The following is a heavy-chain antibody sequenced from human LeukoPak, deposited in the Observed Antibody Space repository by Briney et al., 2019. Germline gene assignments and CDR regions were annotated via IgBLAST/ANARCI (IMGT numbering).Heavy chain of an antibody. CDR2: IYYSGST. Sequence: SETLSLTCTVSGGSISSYYWSWIRQPPGKGLEWIGYIYYSGSTNYNPSLKSRVTISVDTSKNQFSLKLSSVTAADTAVYYCARSSGWEKCFDYWGQGTLVTVSS. D-gene: IGHD6-19*01. CDR3: ARSSGWEKCFDY. V-gene: IGHV4-59*01. CDR1: GGSISSYY. J-gene: IGHJ4*02.